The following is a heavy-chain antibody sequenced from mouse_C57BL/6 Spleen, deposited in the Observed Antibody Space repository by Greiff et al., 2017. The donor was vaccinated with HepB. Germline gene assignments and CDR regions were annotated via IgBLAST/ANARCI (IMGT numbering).Heavy chain of an antibody. Sequence: EVQLQQSGPELVKPGASVKISCKASGYTFTDYYMNWVKQSHGKSLEWIGDINPNNGGTSYNQKFKGKATLTVDKSSSTAYMELRSLTSEDSAVYYCARSNYGDYFDYWGQGTTLTDSS. CDR3: ARSNYGDYFDY. CDR1: GYTFTDYY. V-gene: IGHV1-26*01. CDR2: INPNNGGT. J-gene: IGHJ2*01. D-gene: IGHD1-1*02.